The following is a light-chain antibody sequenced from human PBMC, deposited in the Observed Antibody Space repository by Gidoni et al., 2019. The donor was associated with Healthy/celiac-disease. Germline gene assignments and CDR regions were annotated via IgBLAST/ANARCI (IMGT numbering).Light chain of an antibody. Sequence: DIQLTKSPSFLSASVGDRVTITCRASQDINNYLVWYQQKPGKAPNLLIYAASTLESGVPSRFSGSGSGTKYTLTISSLQPEDFATYYCQQLKNYPLTFGGGTKVEF. V-gene: IGKV1-9*01. J-gene: IGKJ4*01. CDR1: QDINNY. CDR3: QQLKNYPLT. CDR2: AAS.